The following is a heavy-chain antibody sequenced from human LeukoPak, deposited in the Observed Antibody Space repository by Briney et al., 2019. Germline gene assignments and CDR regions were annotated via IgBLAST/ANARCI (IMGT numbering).Heavy chain of an antibody. Sequence: SVKVSCKASGGTFSSYAISWVRQAPGQGLEWMGGIIPIFGTANYAQKFQGRVTITADESTSTAYMELSSLRAEDTAVYYCARDSYQGLSGWYSHYYYGMDVWGQGTTVTVSS. CDR3: ARDSYQGLSGWYSHYYYGMDV. CDR2: IIPIFGTA. D-gene: IGHD6-19*01. CDR1: GGTFSSYA. V-gene: IGHV1-69*13. J-gene: IGHJ6*02.